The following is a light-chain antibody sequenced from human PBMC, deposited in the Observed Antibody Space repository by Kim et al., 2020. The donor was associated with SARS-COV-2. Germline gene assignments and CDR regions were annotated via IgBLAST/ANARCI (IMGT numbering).Light chain of an antibody. CDR2: GAF. CDR1: QSVSSN. J-gene: IGKJ1*01. V-gene: IGKV3-15*01. Sequence: EIVMTQSPATLSVSPGERVTLSCRASQSVSSNLAWYQQKPGQAPRLLIYGAFTRAAGIPARFSGSGSGTEFTLTISSLQSEDFAVYYCQQYNNWRWTFGQGTKVDIK. CDR3: QQYNNWRWT.